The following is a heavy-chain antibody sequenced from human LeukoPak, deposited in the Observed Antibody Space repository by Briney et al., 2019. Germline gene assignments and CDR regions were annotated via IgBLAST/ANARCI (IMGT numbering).Heavy chain of an antibody. CDR3: ARDRKRLGEFADAFDI. Sequence: GGSLGLSCAASGFTFSSYWMSWVRQAPGKGLEWVANIKQDGSEKYYVDSVKGRFTISRDNAKNSLYLQMNSLRAEDTAVYYCARDRKRLGEFADAFDIWGQGTMVTVSS. CDR1: GFTFSSYW. D-gene: IGHD3-10*01. V-gene: IGHV3-7*01. J-gene: IGHJ3*02. CDR2: IKQDGSEK.